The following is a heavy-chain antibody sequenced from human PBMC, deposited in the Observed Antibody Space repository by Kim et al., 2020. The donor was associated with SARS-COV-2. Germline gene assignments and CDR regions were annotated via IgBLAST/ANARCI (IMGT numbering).Heavy chain of an antibody. CDR3: ASLGGSGGFYRDY. D-gene: IGHD3-22*01. V-gene: IGHV4-59*08. CDR2: IYYTGST. CDR1: GDSMSDFY. J-gene: IGHJ4*02. Sequence: SETLSLTCSVSGDSMSDFYWSWIRQPPGKGLDWLGYIYYTGSTTYNPSLKSRVTMSVDTSEKQFSLQLSSVTAADTAVYYCASLGGSGGFYRDYWGPGTLVTVSS.